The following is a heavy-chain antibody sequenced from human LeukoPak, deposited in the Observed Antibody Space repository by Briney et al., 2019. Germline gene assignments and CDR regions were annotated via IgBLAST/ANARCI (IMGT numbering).Heavy chain of an antibody. D-gene: IGHD6-19*01. CDR1: GGTFSSYA. Sequence: ASVKVSCKASGGTFSSYAISWVRQAPGLGLEWMGRIIPILGIANYAQKFQGRVTITADKSTSTAYMELSSLRSEDTAVYYCARVGIAVAVNYFDYWGQGTLVTVSS. J-gene: IGHJ4*02. CDR2: IIPILGIA. CDR3: ARVGIAVAVNYFDY. V-gene: IGHV1-69*04.